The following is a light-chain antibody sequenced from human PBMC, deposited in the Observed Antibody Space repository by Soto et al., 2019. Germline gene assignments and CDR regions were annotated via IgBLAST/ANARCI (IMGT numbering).Light chain of an antibody. Sequence: DLVMTQTPDSLPGSLSGTPTISCKGSLILLYSSINKNYLSWYQHKPGKPPKLMIYWASARESGVPDRFSGSGSGTDFTLTITSLQDEDVAVYYCQQHYNTPITFGQGTRLEIK. CDR1: LILLYSSINKNY. CDR2: WAS. J-gene: IGKJ5*01. V-gene: IGKV4-1*01. CDR3: QQHYNTPIT.